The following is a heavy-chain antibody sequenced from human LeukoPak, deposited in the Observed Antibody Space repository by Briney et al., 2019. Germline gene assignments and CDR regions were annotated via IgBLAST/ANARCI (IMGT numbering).Heavy chain of an antibody. D-gene: IGHD4-17*01. V-gene: IGHV4-31*03. J-gene: IGHJ4*02. Sequence: SETLSLTGTVSGGSISSGGYYWSWIRQHPGKGLEWIGYIYYSGSTYYNPSLKSRVTISVDTSKNQFSLTLSSVTAADTAVYYCASTKGTTVTTGVDYRGQGTLVTVSS. CDR2: IYYSGST. CDR3: ASTKGTTVTTGVDY. CDR1: GGSISSGGYY.